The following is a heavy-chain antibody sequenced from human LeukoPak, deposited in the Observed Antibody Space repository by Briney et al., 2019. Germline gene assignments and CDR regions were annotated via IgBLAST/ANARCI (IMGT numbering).Heavy chain of an antibody. CDR3: ARSSVGARRRIDY. CDR2: MNPNSGNT. CDR1: GYTFTSYD. Sequence: GASVKASCKASGYTFTSYDINWVRQATGQGLEWMGWMNPNSGNTGYAQKFQGRVTMTRSTSINTAYMELNSLTSEDTAVYYCARSSVGARRRIDYWGQGTLVTVSS. D-gene: IGHD1-26*01. V-gene: IGHV1-8*01. J-gene: IGHJ4*02.